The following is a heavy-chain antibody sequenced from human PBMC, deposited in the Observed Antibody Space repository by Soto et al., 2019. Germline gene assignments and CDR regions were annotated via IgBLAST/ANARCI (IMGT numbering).Heavy chain of an antibody. V-gene: IGHV4-34*01. J-gene: IGHJ5*02. CDR1: GGSFSGYY. Sequence: SETLSLTCAVYGGSFSGYYWSWIRQPPGKGLEWIGEINHSGSTNYNPSLKSRVTISVDTSKNQFSLKLSSVTAADTAVYYCARALSGQPFNWFDPWGQGTLVT. D-gene: IGHD3-10*01. CDR3: ARALSGQPFNWFDP. CDR2: INHSGST.